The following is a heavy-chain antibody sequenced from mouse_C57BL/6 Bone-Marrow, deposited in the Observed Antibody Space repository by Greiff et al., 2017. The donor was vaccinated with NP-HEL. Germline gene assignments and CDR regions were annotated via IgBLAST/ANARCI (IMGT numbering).Heavy chain of an antibody. V-gene: IGHV1-59*01. J-gene: IGHJ4*01. CDR2: IDPSDSYT. Sequence: QVQLKQPGAELVRPGTSVKLSCKASGYTFTSYWMHWVKQRPGQGLEWIGVIDPSDSYTNYNQKFKGKATLTVDTSSSTAYMQLSSLTSEDSAVYYCARPYLDYWGQGTAVTVSS. CDR3: ARPYLDY. CDR1: GYTFTSYW. D-gene: IGHD2-10*01.